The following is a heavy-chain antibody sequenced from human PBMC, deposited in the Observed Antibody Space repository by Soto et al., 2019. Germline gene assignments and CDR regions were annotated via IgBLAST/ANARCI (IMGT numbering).Heavy chain of an antibody. D-gene: IGHD2-15*01. CDR3: AGGGYCSGGKCSSPGYYYYYGMDV. CDR2: INHSGST. V-gene: IGHV4-34*01. CDR1: GGSFSGYY. J-gene: IGHJ6*02. Sequence: PSETPSLTCAVYGGSFSGYYWSWVRQPPGKGLEWIGEINHSGSTNYNPPLKSRVIISVDTSKNQFSLKLSSVTAADTAVYYCAGGGYCSGGKCSSPGYYYYYGMDVWGQGTTVTSP.